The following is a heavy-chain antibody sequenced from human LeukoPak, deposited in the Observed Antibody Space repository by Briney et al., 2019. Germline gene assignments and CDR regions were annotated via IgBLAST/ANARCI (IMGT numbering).Heavy chain of an antibody. J-gene: IGHJ6*02. CDR3: AKDGQSGSYYIYYYNGIDV. Sequence: GGSLRHFRSGSGFTFSSYITNLVRQAPGKGLEWVSSISSSTYYIYYADSVKGRFTISRDNAKNSLYLQMNSLRAEDTAVYYWAKDGQSGSYYIYYYNGIDVWGQGTTVTVSS. CDR1: GFTFSSYI. CDR2: ISSSTYYI. D-gene: IGHD1-26*01. V-gene: IGHV3-21*01.